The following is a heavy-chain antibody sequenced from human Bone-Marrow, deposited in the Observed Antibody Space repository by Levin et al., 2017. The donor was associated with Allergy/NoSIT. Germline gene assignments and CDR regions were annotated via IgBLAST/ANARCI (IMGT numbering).Heavy chain of an antibody. J-gene: IGHJ4*02. Sequence: QAGESLKISCAASGFNFFNYGMHWVRQAPGKGLEWVATISYDGGHDYYADSVRGRYTISRDNSKKRVYLEMNSLRPEDTAVFYCAKGTGNYYDTTGHFDYWGQGTLVTVSS. V-gene: IGHV3-30*18. D-gene: IGHD3-22*01. CDR1: GFNFFNYG. CDR3: AKGTGNYYDTTGHFDY. CDR2: ISYDGGHD.